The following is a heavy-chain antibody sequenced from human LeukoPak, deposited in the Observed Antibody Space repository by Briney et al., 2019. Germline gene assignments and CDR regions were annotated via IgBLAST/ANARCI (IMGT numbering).Heavy chain of an antibody. D-gene: IGHD4-23*01. Sequence: SETLSLTCTVSSGSISSGGYYWSWIRQHPGKGLEWIGYIYYSGSTYYNPSLKSRVTISVDTSKNQFSLKLSSVTAADTAVYYCARVPAVGFFDYWGQGTLVTVSS. V-gene: IGHV4-31*03. J-gene: IGHJ4*02. CDR1: SGSISSGGYY. CDR2: IYYSGST. CDR3: ARVPAVGFFDY.